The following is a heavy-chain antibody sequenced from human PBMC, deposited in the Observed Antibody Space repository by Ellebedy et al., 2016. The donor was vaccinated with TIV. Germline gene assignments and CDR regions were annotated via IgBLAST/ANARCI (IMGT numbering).Heavy chain of an antibody. CDR3: AKDSDGYNYYFDY. D-gene: IGHD5-24*01. J-gene: IGHJ4*02. Sequence: GGSLRLXXAASGFTFDDYAMHWVRQAPGKGLEWVSGISWNSGSIGYADSVKGRFTISRDNAKNSLYLQMNSLRAEDTALYYCAKDSDGYNYYFDYWGQGTLVTVSS. CDR2: ISWNSGSI. V-gene: IGHV3-9*01. CDR1: GFTFDDYA.